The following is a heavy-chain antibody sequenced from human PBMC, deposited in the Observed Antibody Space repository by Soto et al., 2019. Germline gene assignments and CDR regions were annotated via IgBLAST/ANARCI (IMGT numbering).Heavy chain of an antibody. CDR3: ARHAGSRKKPDSYYYYDMDV. Sequence: PGALLMVSSQGSGDSCSNFWLGLVPALPGKVLKCMGIISPGDSDTRYSPSFQGQVTISADKSISTAYLQWSSLKASDTAMYYCARHAGSRKKPDSYYYYDMDVPGQESTVTVSS. V-gene: IGHV5-51*01. D-gene: IGHD2-2*01. J-gene: IGHJ6*02. CDR1: GDSCSNFW. CDR2: ISPGDSDT.